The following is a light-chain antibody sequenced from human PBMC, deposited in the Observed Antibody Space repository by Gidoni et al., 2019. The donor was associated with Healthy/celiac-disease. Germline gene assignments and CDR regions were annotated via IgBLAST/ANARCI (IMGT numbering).Light chain of an antibody. CDR3: QQYYSTPHT. CDR2: WAS. J-gene: IGKJ1*01. Sequence: DIVMTQSPDPLAVSLGEMATINGKSSQSVLYSTNNKNYLAWYQQKPGQPPKLLIYWASTRECVVPDQFSGSWSGTDFTLTISILQAEDVAVYYCQQYYSTPHTFGQGTKVEIK. V-gene: IGKV4-1*01. CDR1: QSVLYSTNNKNY.